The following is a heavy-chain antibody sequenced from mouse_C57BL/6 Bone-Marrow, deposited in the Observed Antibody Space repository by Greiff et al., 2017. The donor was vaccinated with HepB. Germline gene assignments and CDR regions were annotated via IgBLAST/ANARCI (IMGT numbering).Heavy chain of an antibody. Sequence: QVQLKESGAELVRPGPSVKMSCKASGYTFTNYWIGWAKQRPGHGLEWIGDIYPGGGYTNYNEKFKGKATLTADKSSSTAYMQFSSLTSEDSAIYYCARGTVVATDWYFDVWGTGTTVTVSS. J-gene: IGHJ1*03. D-gene: IGHD1-1*01. CDR2: IYPGGGYT. CDR3: ARGTVVATDWYFDV. CDR1: GYTFTNYW. V-gene: IGHV1-63*01.